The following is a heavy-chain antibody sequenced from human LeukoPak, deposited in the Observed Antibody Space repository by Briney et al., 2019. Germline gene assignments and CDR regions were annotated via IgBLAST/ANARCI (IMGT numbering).Heavy chain of an antibody. D-gene: IGHD3-9*01. CDR2: ISSSSSYI. Sequence: PGGSLRLSCAASGFTFSSYSMNWVRQAPGKGLEWVSSISSSSSYIYYADSVKGRFTISRDNAKNSLYLQMNSLRAEDTAVYYCARAGRGHYDILTGYRSAYWFDYWGQGTLVTVSS. CDR1: GFTFSSYS. CDR3: ARAGRGHYDILTGYRSAYWFDY. V-gene: IGHV3-21*01. J-gene: IGHJ4*02.